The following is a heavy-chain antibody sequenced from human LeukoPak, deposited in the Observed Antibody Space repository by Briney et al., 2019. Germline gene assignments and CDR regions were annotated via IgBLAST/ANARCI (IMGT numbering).Heavy chain of an antibody. CDR2: ISSGSGYT. Sequence: PGGSLRLSCAASGFTFSSYSMNWVRQAPGKGLEWVSSISSGSGYTYYADSVKGRFTISRDNAKNSLYLQMNSLRAEDTAVYYCAREIYQHLVPDYWGQGTLVTVSS. CDR1: GFTFSSYS. J-gene: IGHJ4*02. D-gene: IGHD6-13*01. V-gene: IGHV3-21*01. CDR3: AREIYQHLVPDY.